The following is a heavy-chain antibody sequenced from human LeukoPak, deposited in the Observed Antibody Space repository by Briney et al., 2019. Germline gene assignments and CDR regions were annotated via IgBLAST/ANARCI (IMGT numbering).Heavy chain of an antibody. CDR1: GFTFSSYS. V-gene: IGHV3-48*01. J-gene: IGHJ6*03. CDR3: ARGRRYYYMDV. CDR2: ISSSSSTI. Sequence: GGSLRLSCAASGFTFSSYSMNWVRQAPGKGLEWVSYISSSSSTIYYADSVKGRFTISRDNAKNSLYLQMNSLRAEDTAVYYCARGRRYYYMDVWGKGTTVTISS.